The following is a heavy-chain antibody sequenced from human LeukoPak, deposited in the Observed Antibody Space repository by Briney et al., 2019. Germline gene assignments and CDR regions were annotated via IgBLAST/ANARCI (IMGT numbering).Heavy chain of an antibody. D-gene: IGHD6-25*01. Sequence: GGSLRLSCAASGFTFSSYGMHWVRQAPGKGLEWVAVIWYDGSNKYYVDSVKGRFTNSRDNPKNTLYLQMSSLRAEDTAVYYCARGRYSSGFVEYWGQGTLVTVS. CDR3: ARGRYSSGFVEY. V-gene: IGHV3-33*01. J-gene: IGHJ4*02. CDR1: GFTFSSYG. CDR2: IWYDGSNK.